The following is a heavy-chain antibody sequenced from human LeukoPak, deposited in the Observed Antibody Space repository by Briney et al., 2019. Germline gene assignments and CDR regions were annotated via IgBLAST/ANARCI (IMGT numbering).Heavy chain of an antibody. CDR1: GYTFTGYY. CDR3: ARGAWQQLPEYYFDY. D-gene: IGHD6-13*01. Sequence: ASVKVSCKASGYTFTGYYMHWVRQAPGQGLEWMGWINPNSGGTNYAQKFQGRVTMTRDTSISTAYMELSRLRSDDTAVYYCARGAWQQLPEYYFDYWGQGTLATVSS. CDR2: INPNSGGT. V-gene: IGHV1-2*02. J-gene: IGHJ4*02.